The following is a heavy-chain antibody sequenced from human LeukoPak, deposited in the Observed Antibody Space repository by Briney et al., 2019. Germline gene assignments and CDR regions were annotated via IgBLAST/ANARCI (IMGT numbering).Heavy chain of an antibody. CDR3: ARDCGDWALGY. D-gene: IGHD2-21*02. J-gene: IGHJ4*02. Sequence: ASVKVPCKASGYIYTRQYVQWVREAPGQGLEWVGIINPSGDRTWYAQKFQGRVTMTRDTSTSTAYMELSSLRSEDTAVYYCARDCGDWALGYWGRRTMVTVSS. V-gene: IGHV1-46*01. CDR1: GYIYTRQY. CDR2: INPSGDRT.